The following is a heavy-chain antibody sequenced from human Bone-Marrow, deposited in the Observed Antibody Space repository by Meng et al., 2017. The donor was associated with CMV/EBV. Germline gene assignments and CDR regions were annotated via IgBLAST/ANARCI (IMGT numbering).Heavy chain of an antibody. J-gene: IGHJ4*02. V-gene: IGHV3-13*01. CDR2: IGTAGDT. CDR3: ARAGRDYYDSTYDY. CDR1: GFTFSSYD. D-gene: IGHD3-22*01. Sequence: GGSLRLSCAASGFTFSSYDMHWVRQATGKGLEWVSAIGTAGDTYYPGPVKGRFTISRENAKNSLYLQMNSLRAGDTAVYYCARAGRDYYDSTYDYWGQGTLVTVSS.